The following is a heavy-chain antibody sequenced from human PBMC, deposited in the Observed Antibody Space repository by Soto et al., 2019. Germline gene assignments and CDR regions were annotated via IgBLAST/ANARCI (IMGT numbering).Heavy chain of an antibody. CDR2: IYYSGST. D-gene: IGHD4-17*01. J-gene: IGHJ6*02. Sequence: SETLSLTCTFSGGSISSYYWSWIRQPPGKGLEWIGYIYYSGSTNYNPSLKSRVTISVDTSKNQFSLKLSSVTAADTAVYYCARDYGQNYGAPNYGMDFRGQGTTVTVSS. CDR3: ARDYGQNYGAPNYGMDF. V-gene: IGHV4-59*01. CDR1: GGSISSYY.